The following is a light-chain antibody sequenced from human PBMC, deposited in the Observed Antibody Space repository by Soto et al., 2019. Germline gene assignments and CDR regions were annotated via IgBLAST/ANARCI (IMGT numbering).Light chain of an antibody. CDR3: SSYTGSTHYV. Sequence: QSVLTQPRSASGSPGQSVTISCTGTSSDVGGYNYVSWYQQHPGKAPKLMIYEVSKRPSGVPDRFSGSKSGNTASLTVSGLQADDEADYYCSSYTGSTHYVFGTGNKVTVL. J-gene: IGLJ1*01. V-gene: IGLV2-8*01. CDR1: SSDVGGYNY. CDR2: EVS.